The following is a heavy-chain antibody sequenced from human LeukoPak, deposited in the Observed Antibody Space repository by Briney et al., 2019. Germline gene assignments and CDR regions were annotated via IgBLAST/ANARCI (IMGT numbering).Heavy chain of an antibody. CDR1: GYTFTSYG. CDR3: ARYKPQTYYYDSSGPGGAFDI. Sequence: ASVKVSCKASGYTFTSYGISWLRQAPGQGPEWMGWISAYNGNTNYAQKLQGRVTMTTDTSTSTAYMELRSLRSDDTAVYYCARYKPQTYYYDSSGPGGAFDIWGQGTMVTVSS. V-gene: IGHV1-18*01. D-gene: IGHD3-22*01. J-gene: IGHJ3*02. CDR2: ISAYNGNT.